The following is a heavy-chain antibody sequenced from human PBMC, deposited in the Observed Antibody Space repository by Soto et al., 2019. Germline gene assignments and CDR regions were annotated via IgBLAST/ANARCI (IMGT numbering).Heavy chain of an antibody. J-gene: IGHJ4*02. CDR2: ISGSGGST. V-gene: IGHV3-23*01. D-gene: IGHD2-2*01. CDR1: GFTFSSYA. Sequence: EVQLLESGGGLVQPGGSLRLSCAASGFTFSSYAMSWVRQAPGKGLEWVSTISGSGGSTYYADSVKGRFTISRDNSKNTLFLQMNSLRAEDTAVYYCAKAAAAAIYFDYWGQGTLVTVSS. CDR3: AKAAAAAIYFDY.